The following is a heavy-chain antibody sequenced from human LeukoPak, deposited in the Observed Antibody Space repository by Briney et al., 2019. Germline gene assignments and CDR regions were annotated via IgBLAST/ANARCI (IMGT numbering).Heavy chain of an antibody. V-gene: IGHV4-38-2*01. CDR3: ARVLPVPYLLDS. Sequence: SETLSLTCDISGHSTTRGYYWAWFRPSPGKGPEWIATFFQSQKSFYNASLESRVIMSLDTSKSQFSLNLTSVTAADTVVYYCARVLPVPYLLDSWGQGTHVTVSS. J-gene: IGHJ4*02. CDR1: GHSTTRGYY. D-gene: IGHD3-10*02. CDR2: FFQSQKS.